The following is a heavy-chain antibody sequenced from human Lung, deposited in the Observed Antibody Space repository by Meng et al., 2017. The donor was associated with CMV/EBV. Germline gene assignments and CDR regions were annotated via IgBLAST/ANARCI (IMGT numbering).Heavy chain of an antibody. CDR2: IRFDGTNK. Sequence: GSLRLPCAASGFTFSSYAMHWVRQAPGKGLGWVANIRFDGTNKYHADSMKGRFTISRDNSKNILYLQMNSLRAEDTAVYYCAKRGDSSGTYAMDVWGQGTTVTVSS. D-gene: IGHD3-22*01. V-gene: IGHV3-30*02. CDR3: AKRGDSSGTYAMDV. J-gene: IGHJ6*02. CDR1: GFTFSSYA.